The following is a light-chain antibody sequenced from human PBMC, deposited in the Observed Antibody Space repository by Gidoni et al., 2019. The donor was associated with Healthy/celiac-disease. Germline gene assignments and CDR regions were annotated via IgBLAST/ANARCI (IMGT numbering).Light chain of an antibody. CDR1: QSLLHSNGYNY. V-gene: IGKV2-28*01. CDR2: LGS. J-gene: IGKJ5*01. Sequence: SVSCRSSQSLLHSNGYNYLDWYLQKPGQSPQLLIYLGSNRASGVPDRLSGSGSGTDFTLKISRVEAEDVGVYYCMQALQTPITFGQGTRLEIK. CDR3: MQALQTPIT.